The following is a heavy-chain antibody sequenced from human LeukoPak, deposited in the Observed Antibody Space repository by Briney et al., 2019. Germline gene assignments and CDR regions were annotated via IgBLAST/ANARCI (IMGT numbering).Heavy chain of an antibody. CDR2: IKQGASET. D-gene: IGHD2-2*01. CDR3: ARTRVPDS. J-gene: IGHJ5*02. Sequence: GGSLRLSCAASGFTFSTSCMSWVRQAPGKGLEWVANIKQGASETNYVDSVKGRFTMSRDNAKTSLYLKMNSVRAADTAVYYCARTRVPDSWGQGTLVTVSS. V-gene: IGHV3-7*01. CDR1: GFTFSTSC.